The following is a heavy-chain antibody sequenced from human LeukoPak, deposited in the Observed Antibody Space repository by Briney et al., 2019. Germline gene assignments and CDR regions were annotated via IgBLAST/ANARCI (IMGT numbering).Heavy chain of an antibody. CDR2: ISGSGGST. V-gene: IGHV3-23*01. Sequence: GGSLRLSCAASGFTFSSYAMSWVRQAPGKGLEWVSAISGSGGSTYYADSVKGRFTISRDNSKNSLYLQMNSLRAEDTAVYYCARTDYGDNIDFWGQGTLVTVSS. J-gene: IGHJ4*02. D-gene: IGHD4-17*01. CDR1: GFTFSSYA. CDR3: ARTDYGDNIDF.